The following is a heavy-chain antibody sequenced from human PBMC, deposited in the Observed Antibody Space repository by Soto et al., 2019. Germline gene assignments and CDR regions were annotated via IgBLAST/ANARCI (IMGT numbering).Heavy chain of an antibody. CDR2: ISGSGGST. D-gene: IGHD2-15*01. CDR3: AKDRGYCSGGSCYGGRFDY. CDR1: GFTFSSYA. V-gene: IGHV3-23*01. J-gene: IGHJ4*02. Sequence: EVQLLESGGGLVQPGGSLRLSCAASGFTFSSYAMSWVRQAPGKGLEWVSAISGSGGSTYYADSVKGRFTISRDNSKNTLYLQMNSVRAEDTAVYYCAKDRGYCSGGSCYGGRFDYWGQGTLVTVSS.